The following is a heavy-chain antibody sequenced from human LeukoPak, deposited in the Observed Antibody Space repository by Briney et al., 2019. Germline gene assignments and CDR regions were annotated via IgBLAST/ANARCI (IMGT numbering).Heavy chain of an antibody. CDR2: ISYDGSNK. V-gene: IGHV3-30*18. Sequence: GGSLRLSCAASIFTFSSHGMHWVRQAPGKGLEWVAVISYDGSNKYYADSVKGRFTISRDNSKNTLYLEMNSLRTEDTAVYYCAKGGLQTRNWYFALWGRGTLVTVSS. CDR1: IFTFSSHG. CDR3: AKGGLQTRNWYFAL. J-gene: IGHJ2*01. D-gene: IGHD5-18*01.